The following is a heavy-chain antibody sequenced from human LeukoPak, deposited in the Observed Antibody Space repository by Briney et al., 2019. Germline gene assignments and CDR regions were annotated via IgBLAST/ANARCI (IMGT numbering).Heavy chain of an antibody. V-gene: IGHV6-1*01. CDR1: GDSVSSNIAA. D-gene: IGHD2-15*01. CDR3: ARFSSATGVFHY. CDR2: TYYRSKWYN. J-gene: IGHJ4*02. Sequence: SQTLSLTCAISGDSVSSNIAAWNWLRQSPSRGLEWLGRTYYRSKWYNDYAGSVKSRMTITPDTSKNQFSLQLNSVTPEDTAVYFCARFSSATGVFHYWGQGTLVTVSS.